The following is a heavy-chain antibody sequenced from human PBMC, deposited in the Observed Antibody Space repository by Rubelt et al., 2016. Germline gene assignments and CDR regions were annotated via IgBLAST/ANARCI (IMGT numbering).Heavy chain of an antibody. V-gene: IGHV3-48*02. J-gene: IGHJ3*02. CDR2: ISVSSTTI. CDR1: GFAFSGYT. Sequence: GGLVQPGGSLRLSCAASGFAFSGYTMNWVRPAPGKGLEWISYISVSSTTIYSADSVKGRFTISRDNARNSLYLKMNSLGDEDTAVYYCAKAQEFDMWGQGTIVTVSS. CDR3: AKAQEFDM. D-gene: IGHD3-10*01.